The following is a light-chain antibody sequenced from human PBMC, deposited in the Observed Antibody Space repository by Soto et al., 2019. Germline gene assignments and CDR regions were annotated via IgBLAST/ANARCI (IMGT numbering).Light chain of an antibody. CDR2: GAS. V-gene: IGKV3-15*01. J-gene: IGKJ5*01. Sequence: EIVMTQSPATLSVSPGDSATLSCRASQSVSNNLAWYHQKPGQAPRLLIYGASTRATGIPARFSGSGSGTEFTLTISSLQSEDFAVYYCQQYNNWPPITFGQGTRLEIK. CDR1: QSVSNN. CDR3: QQYNNWPPIT.